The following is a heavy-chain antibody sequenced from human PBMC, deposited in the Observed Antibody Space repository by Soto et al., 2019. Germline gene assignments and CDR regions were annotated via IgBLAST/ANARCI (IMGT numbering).Heavy chain of an antibody. CDR1: VFTFSSYE. CDR2: ISSSGSTI. V-gene: IGHV3-48*03. CDR3: ARDRNYDFWSGYSYGMDV. Sequence: AWWSLRLSCSASVFTFSSYEMNWFRQAPGKGLEWVSYISSSGSTIYYADSVKGRFTISRDNAKNSLYLQMNSLRAEDTAVYYCARDRNYDFWSGYSYGMDVWGQGTTVTVSS. D-gene: IGHD3-3*01. J-gene: IGHJ6*02.